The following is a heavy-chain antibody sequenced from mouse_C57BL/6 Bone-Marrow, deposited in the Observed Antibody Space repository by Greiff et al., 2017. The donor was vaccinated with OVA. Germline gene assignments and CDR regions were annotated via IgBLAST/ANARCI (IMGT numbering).Heavy chain of an antibody. J-gene: IGHJ4*01. CDR3: ARHYGSSYYYAMDY. CDR2: INPNYGTT. D-gene: IGHD1-1*01. Sequence: VQLQQSGPELVKPGASVKISCKASGYSFTDYNMNWVKQSNGKSLEWIGVINPNYGTTSYNQKFKGKATLTVDQSSSTAYMQLNSLTSEDSAVYYGARHYGSSYYYAMDYWGQGTSVTVSS. CDR1: GYSFTDYN. V-gene: IGHV1-39*01.